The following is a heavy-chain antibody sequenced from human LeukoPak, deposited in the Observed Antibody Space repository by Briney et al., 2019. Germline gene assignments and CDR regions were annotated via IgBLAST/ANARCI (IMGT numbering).Heavy chain of an antibody. Sequence: SSETLSLTCTVSGGSISSGSYYWSWIRQPAGKGLEWIGRIYTSGSTNYNPSLKSRVIISVDTSKNQFSLKLSSVTAADTAVYYCARDSGDGYNSPIRGFDYWGQGTLVTVSS. V-gene: IGHV4-61*02. CDR3: ARDSGDGYNSPIRGFDY. D-gene: IGHD5-24*01. J-gene: IGHJ4*02. CDR2: IYTSGST. CDR1: GGSISSGSYY.